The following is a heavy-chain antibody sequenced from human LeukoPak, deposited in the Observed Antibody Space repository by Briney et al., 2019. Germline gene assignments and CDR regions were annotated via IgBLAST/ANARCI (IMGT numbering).Heavy chain of an antibody. CDR1: GGSFSGYY. CDR2: INHSGST. CDR3: ARRLVDSGASQVSDD. Sequence: SETLSLTCAVYGGSFSGYYWSWIRQPPGKGLEWIGEINHSGSTTYNPSLKSRVTISVDTSKNQFSLKLTSVTAADTAVYYCARRLVDSGASQVSDDWGQGTLVTVSS. J-gene: IGHJ4*02. D-gene: IGHD2-15*01. V-gene: IGHV4-34*01.